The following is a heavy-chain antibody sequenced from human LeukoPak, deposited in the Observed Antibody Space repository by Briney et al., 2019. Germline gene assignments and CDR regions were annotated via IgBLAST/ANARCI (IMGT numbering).Heavy chain of an antibody. V-gene: IGHV4-59*01. CDR1: GGSHSSYY. Sequence: SETLSLTCTVSGGSHSSYYWTWIRQPRWKGLEWVGHIYYSGYTNYNPSLKSRVTISVDTSKSQFSLKLSSVTAADTAVYYCARESILTGNFDHWGQGTLVTVSS. D-gene: IGHD1-14*01. J-gene: IGHJ4*02. CDR2: IYYSGYT. CDR3: ARESILTGNFDH.